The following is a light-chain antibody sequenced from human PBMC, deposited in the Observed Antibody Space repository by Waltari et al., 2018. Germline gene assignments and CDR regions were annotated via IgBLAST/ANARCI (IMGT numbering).Light chain of an antibody. CDR1: QDFSNH. J-gene: IGKJ4*01. CDR3: QQYNNWPLT. CDR2: GAF. Sequence: EIVMTQSPATLSVSPGERVTLSCRASQDFSNHLAWYQQKPGQAPRLLMYGAFTRATGIPARFSGSGSGTEFTLTINSMQSEDIAVYYCQQYNNWPLTFGGGTKVEIK. V-gene: IGKV3-15*01.